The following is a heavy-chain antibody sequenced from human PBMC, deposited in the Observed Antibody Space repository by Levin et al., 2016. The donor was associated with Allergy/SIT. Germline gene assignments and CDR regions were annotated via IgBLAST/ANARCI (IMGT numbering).Heavy chain of an antibody. CDR1: GFTFSSYA. Sequence: GESLKISCAASGFTFSSYAMHWVRQAPGKGLEWVAVISYDGSNKYYADSVKGRFTISRDNSKNTLYLQMNSLRAEDTAVYYCASDLYYGSGSYPPGDFDYWGQGTLVTVSS. V-gene: IGHV3-30-3*01. CDR2: ISYDGSNK. D-gene: IGHD3-10*01. CDR3: ASDLYYGSGSYPPGDFDY. J-gene: IGHJ4*02.